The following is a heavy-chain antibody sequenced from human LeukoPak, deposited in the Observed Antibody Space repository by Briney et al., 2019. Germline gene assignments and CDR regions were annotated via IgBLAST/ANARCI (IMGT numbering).Heavy chain of an antibody. Sequence: PSETLSLTCTVSGGSISSYYWSWIRQPPGKGLEWIGCIYYSGSTNYNPSLKSRVTISVDTSKNQFSLKLSSVTAADTAVHYCASLRDGYNEFDYWGQGTLVTVSS. V-gene: IGHV4-59*01. CDR3: ASLRDGYNEFDY. CDR1: GGSISSYY. CDR2: IYYSGST. J-gene: IGHJ4*02. D-gene: IGHD5-24*01.